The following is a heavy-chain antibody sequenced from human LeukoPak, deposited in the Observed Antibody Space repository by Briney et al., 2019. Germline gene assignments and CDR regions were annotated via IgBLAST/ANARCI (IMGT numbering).Heavy chain of an antibody. Sequence: ASVKVSCKASGYTFTGYYMHWVRQAPGQGLEWMGWINPNSGGTNYAQKFQGRVTMTRDTSISTAYMELSRLRSADTAVYYCARDRIAATGTLFTCCGQGSLVTVSS. CDR3: ARDRIAATGTLFTC. J-gene: IGHJ4*02. V-gene: IGHV1-2*02. CDR2: INPNSGGT. CDR1: GYTFTGYY. D-gene: IGHD6-13*01.